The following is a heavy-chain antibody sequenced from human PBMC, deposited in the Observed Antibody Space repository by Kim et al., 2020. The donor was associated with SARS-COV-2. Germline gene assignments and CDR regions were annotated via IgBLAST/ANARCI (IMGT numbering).Heavy chain of an antibody. Sequence: SETLSLTCTVSGYSISSGYYWGWIRQPPGKGLEWIGSIYHSGSTYYNPSLKSRVTISVDTSKNQFSLKLSSVTAADTAVYYCARELSYYYGSEGPNYYYYYGMDVWGQGRTVTVSS. J-gene: IGHJ6*01. V-gene: IGHV4-38-2*02. CDR1: GYSISSGYY. CDR3: ARELSYYYGSEGPNYYYYYGMDV. CDR2: IYHSGST. D-gene: IGHD3-10*01.